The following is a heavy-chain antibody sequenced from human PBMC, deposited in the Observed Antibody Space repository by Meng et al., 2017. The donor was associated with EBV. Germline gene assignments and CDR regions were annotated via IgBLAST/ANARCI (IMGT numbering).Heavy chain of an antibody. V-gene: IGHV4-61*01. D-gene: IGHD6-6*01. CDR2: IYDGGTT. J-gene: IGHJ4*02. Sequence: QVQLQESGPGLVTSSXXLXLTCTVSGASVSGGTFHWSWIRQPPGKELEWIGYIYDGGTTIYNPSLKSRVTIFLDTSRNQFSLGLRSVTTADTAVYYCAKSSSSTPGVVDSWGQGTLVTVSS. CDR1: GASVSGGTFH. CDR3: AKSSSSTPGVVDS.